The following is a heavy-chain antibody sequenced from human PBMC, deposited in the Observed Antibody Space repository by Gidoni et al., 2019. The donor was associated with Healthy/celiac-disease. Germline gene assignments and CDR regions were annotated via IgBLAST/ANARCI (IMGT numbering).Heavy chain of an antibody. J-gene: IGHJ6*02. D-gene: IGHD3-10*01. V-gene: IGHV4-31*03. CDR1: GGPISSGGYY. CDR3: ARWSHGSGIQEGMDV. CDR2: IYYSGST. Sequence: QVQMQESGPGLVKPSQTLSLTCTVSGGPISSGGYYWSWIRQHPGKGLEWIGYIYYSGSTYYNPSLKSRVTISVDTSKNQFSLKLSSVTAADTAVYYCARWSHGSGIQEGMDVWGQGTTVTVSS.